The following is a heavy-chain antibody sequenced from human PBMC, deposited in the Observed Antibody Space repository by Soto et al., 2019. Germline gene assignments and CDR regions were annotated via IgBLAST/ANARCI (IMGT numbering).Heavy chain of an antibody. J-gene: IGHJ4*02. CDR2: INHSGST. CDR3: ARGPVAAESRDFDY. CDR1: GGSFSGYY. Sequence: QVQLQQWGAGLLKPSETLSLTCAVYGGSFSGYYWSWIRQPTGKGLEWIGEINHSGSTNYNPSLKSRVTISVDTSKIQFSLKLSSVTAADTAVYYCARGPVAAESRDFDYWGQGTLVTVSS. V-gene: IGHV4-34*01. D-gene: IGHD6-19*01.